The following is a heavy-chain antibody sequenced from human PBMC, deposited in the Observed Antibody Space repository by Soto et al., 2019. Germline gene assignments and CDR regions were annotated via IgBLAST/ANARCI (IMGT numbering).Heavy chain of an antibody. J-gene: IGHJ6*02. CDR3: ARDRVVVVVAPYYYGMDV. CDR1: GGTFSSYA. D-gene: IGHD2-15*01. V-gene: IGHV1-69*13. CDR2: IIPIFGTA. Sequence: SVKVSCKASGGTFSSYAISWVRQAPGQGLEWMGGIIPIFGTANYAQKFQGRVTITADESTSTAYMELSSLRSEDTAVYYCARDRVVVVVAPYYYGMDVWGQGTTVTVSS.